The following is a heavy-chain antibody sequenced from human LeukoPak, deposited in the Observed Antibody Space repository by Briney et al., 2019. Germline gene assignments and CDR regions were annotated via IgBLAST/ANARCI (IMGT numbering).Heavy chain of an antibody. CDR3: ARVYSGSYADY. V-gene: IGHV4-59*01. J-gene: IGHJ4*02. D-gene: IGHD1-26*01. CDR1: GGSISSYY. CDR2: IYYSGST. Sequence: SETLSLTCTVSGGSISSYYWSWIRQPPGKGLEWIGYIYYSGSTNYNPSLKSRVTISVDTSKNQFSLKLSSVTAADTAVYYCARVYSGSYADYWGQGTLVTVSS.